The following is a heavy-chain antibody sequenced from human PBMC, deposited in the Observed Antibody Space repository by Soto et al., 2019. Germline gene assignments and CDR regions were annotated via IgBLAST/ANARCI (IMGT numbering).Heavy chain of an antibody. CDR2: IDPSDSYT. Sequence: PGESLKISCQGSGYMFTNYWINWVRPVSGGGLEWLGRIDPSDSYTKYNPSFQGHVTISADKSTSTAYLQWSSLRASDTAAYYCASHNFFCGGDCNSSGMDVWGQGTTVTVSS. J-gene: IGHJ6*02. CDR1: GYMFTNYW. CDR3: ASHNFFCGGDCNSSGMDV. D-gene: IGHD2-21*02. V-gene: IGHV5-10-1*01.